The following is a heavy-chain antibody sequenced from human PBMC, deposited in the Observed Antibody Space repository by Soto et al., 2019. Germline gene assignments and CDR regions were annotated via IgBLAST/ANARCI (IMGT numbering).Heavy chain of an antibody. CDR1: GFTFSSYG. D-gene: IGHD2-15*01. V-gene: IGHV3-30*18. CDR3: AKDEVLVEVVARDYYGMDV. J-gene: IGHJ6*02. CDR2: ILYYGKKN. Sequence: QVQLVESGGGVVQPGRSLRLSCAASGFTFSSYGMQWVRQAPGKGLEWVALILYYGKKNYYADSVKGRFTISRDNSKNTLYLQMNSLRAEDTAVYYCAKDEVLVEVVARDYYGMDVWGQGTTVTVSS.